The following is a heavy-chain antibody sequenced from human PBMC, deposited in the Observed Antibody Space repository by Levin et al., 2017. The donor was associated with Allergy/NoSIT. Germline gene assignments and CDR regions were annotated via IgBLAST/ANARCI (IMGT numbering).Heavy chain of an antibody. Sequence: GASVKVSCKASGYTFTSYDINWVRQATGQGLEWMGWMNPNSGNTGYAQKFQGRVTMTRNTSISTAYMELSSLRSEDTAVYYCARGPPDYYDSSGYYSSKARNDYWGQGTLVTVSS. J-gene: IGHJ4*02. CDR1: GYTFTSYD. CDR2: MNPNSGNT. D-gene: IGHD3-22*01. V-gene: IGHV1-8*01. CDR3: ARGPPDYYDSSGYYSSKARNDY.